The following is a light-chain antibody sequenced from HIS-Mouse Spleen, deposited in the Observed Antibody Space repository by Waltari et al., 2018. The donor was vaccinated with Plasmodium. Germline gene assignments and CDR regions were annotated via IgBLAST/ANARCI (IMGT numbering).Light chain of an antibody. CDR1: SSDVGGYNY. CDR3: SSYAGSNNLV. CDR2: EVS. V-gene: IGLV2-8*01. Sequence: QSALTQPPSASGSPGQSVTIYCTGPSSDVGGYNYVSWYQQHPGKAPKLMIYEVSKRPSGVPDRFSGSKSGNTASLTVSGLQAEDEADYYCSSYAGSNNLVFGGGTKLTVL. J-gene: IGLJ2*01.